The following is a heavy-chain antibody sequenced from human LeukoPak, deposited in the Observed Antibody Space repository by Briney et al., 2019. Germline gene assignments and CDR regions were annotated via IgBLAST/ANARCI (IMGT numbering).Heavy chain of an antibody. V-gene: IGHV3-23*01. CDR3: AKDLSWWVTADY. CDR1: GFPFSGNA. D-gene: IGHD2-21*02. Sequence: PGGSLRLSCAASGFPFSGNAVSWVRQAPGRGLEWVSGVGGDEKAHYADFVRGRFTISRDNSKKTVYLQMNSLTVEDTAVYYCAKDLSWWVTADYWGQGVLVTVSS. J-gene: IGHJ4*02. CDR2: VGGDEKA.